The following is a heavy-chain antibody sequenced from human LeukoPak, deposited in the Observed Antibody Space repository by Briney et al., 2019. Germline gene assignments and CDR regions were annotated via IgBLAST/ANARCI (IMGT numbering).Heavy chain of an antibody. CDR1: GDSISSGDYY. CDR3: ARHGQQLVHGAFDI. D-gene: IGHD6-13*01. V-gene: IGHV4-30-4*01. Sequence: SETLSLTCTVSGDSISSGDYYWTWIRQPPGKGLEWIGYIYFTGTTYYNPSLKSRVTISVDTSKNQFSLKLSSVTAADTAVYYCARHGQQLVHGAFDIWGQGTMVTVSS. J-gene: IGHJ3*02. CDR2: IYFTGTT.